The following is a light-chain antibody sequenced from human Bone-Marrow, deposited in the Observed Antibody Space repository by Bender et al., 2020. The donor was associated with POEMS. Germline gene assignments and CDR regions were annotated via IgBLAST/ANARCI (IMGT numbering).Light chain of an antibody. J-gene: IGLJ3*02. CDR2: GVS. CDR1: SSDVASYNL. CDR3: CSYAGSSLFDV. Sequence: QSALTQPASVSGSPGQSITISCTGTSSDVASYNLISWYQQHPGKAPKLMIYGVSDRPSGVSNRFSGSKSGNKASLTISGLQAEDEADYFCCSYAGSSLFDVFGGGTKLTVL. V-gene: IGLV2-23*02.